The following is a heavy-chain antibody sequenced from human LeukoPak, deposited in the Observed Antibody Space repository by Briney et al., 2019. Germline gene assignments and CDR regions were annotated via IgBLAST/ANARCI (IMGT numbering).Heavy chain of an antibody. CDR2: ISGSGGST. J-gene: IGHJ4*02. D-gene: IGHD4-11*01. CDR1: GFTFSSYS. V-gene: IGHV3-23*01. CDR3: AKVTVTIRSYFDY. Sequence: PGGSLRLSCAASGFTFSSYSMNWVRQAPGKGLEWVSAISGSGGSTYYADSVKGRFTISRDNSKNTLYLQMNSLRAEDTAVYYCAKVTVTIRSYFDYWGQGTLVTVSS.